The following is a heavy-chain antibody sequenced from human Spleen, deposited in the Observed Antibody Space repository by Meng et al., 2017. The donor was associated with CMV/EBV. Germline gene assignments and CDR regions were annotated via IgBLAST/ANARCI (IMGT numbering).Heavy chain of an antibody. CDR3: ARERLYQPLWGDALDM. D-gene: IGHD2-2*01. Sequence: GGSLRLSCAASGFTFTTHTLTWVRQAPGKGLEWVAKISGSRSFIDYAGSVKGRFTVSRDNAKNSLYLQMNSLRAEDTALYYCARERLYQPLWGDALDMWGHGTMVTVS. J-gene: IGHJ3*02. CDR1: GFTFTTHT. CDR2: ISGSRSFI. V-gene: IGHV3-21*01.